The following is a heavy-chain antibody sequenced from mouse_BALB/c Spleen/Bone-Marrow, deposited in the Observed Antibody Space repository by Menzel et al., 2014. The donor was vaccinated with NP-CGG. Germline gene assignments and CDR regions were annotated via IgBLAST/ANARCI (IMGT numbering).Heavy chain of an antibody. CDR1: GYSITSGYS. Sequence: EVQLQQSGPALVKPSQSLSLTCTVTGYSITSGYSWHWIRQFPGNTLEWMGYIHYSGGTNYNPSLKSRISITRDTSKNQFFLQLNSVTTEATATYYCAKWNGCYAMDYWGQGTSVTVSS. V-gene: IGHV3-1*02. D-gene: IGHD1-2*01. CDR3: AKWNGCYAMDY. CDR2: IHYSGGT. J-gene: IGHJ4*01.